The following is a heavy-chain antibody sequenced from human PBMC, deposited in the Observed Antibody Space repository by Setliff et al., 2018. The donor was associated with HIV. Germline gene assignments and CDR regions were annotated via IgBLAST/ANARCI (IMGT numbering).Heavy chain of an antibody. CDR3: VREDDAVWYFGSFHT. CDR2: IYTTGRT. J-gene: IGHJ3*02. D-gene: IGHD3-10*01. CDR1: GGSISSGSYY. Sequence: PSETLSLTCTVSGGSISSGSYYWTWSRQPAGKGLEWIGRIYTTGRTNYNPSLNSRVTISADTSKNQFSLKLSSVTAADTAVYYCVREDDAVWYFGSFHTWGRGTMVTVSS. V-gene: IGHV4-61*02.